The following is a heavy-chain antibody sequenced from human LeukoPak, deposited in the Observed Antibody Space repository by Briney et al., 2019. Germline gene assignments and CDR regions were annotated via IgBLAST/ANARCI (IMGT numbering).Heavy chain of an antibody. CDR1: GFTFSSYS. J-gene: IGHJ4*02. CDR3: ARDFNGDPGYAG. D-gene: IGHD5-12*01. V-gene: IGHV3-21*01. CDR2: ISSSSSYI. Sequence: GGSLRLSCAASGFTFSSYSMNWVRQAPGKGLEWVSSISSSSSYIYYADSVKGRFTISRDNAKNSLYLQMNSLRAEDTAVYYCARDFNGDPGYAGWGQGTLVAVSS.